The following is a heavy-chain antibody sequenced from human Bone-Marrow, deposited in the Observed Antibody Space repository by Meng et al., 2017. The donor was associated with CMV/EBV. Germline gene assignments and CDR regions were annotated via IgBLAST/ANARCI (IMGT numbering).Heavy chain of an antibody. CDR2: INPSGGST. CDR3: ASAGVVISPFDY. CDR1: GGTFSSYT. Sequence: ASVKVSCKASGGTFSSYTISWVRQAPGQGLEWMGIINPSGGSTSYAQKFQGRVTMTRDTSTSTVYMELSSLRSEDTAVYYCASAGVVISPFDYWGQGTLVTVSS. D-gene: IGHD3-22*01. V-gene: IGHV1-46*01. J-gene: IGHJ4*02.